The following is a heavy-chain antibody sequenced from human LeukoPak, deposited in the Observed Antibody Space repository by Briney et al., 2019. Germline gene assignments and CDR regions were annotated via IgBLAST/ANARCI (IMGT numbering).Heavy chain of an antibody. J-gene: IGHJ3*02. Sequence: GGSLRLSCAASGFTFSSYAMSWVRQAPGKGLEWVSTISGSGASTYYADSVKGRFTISRDNSKNTLYLQMNSLRAEDTAVYYCAKEVYYFDTSGLYSFAFDIWGQGTMVTVPS. D-gene: IGHD3-22*01. CDR1: GFTFSSYA. CDR3: AKEVYYFDTSGLYSFAFDI. V-gene: IGHV3-23*01. CDR2: ISGSGAST.